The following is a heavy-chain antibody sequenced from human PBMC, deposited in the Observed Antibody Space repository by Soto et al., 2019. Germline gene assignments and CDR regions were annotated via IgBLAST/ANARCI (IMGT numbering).Heavy chain of an antibody. Sequence: GGSLRLSCAASGFSVSSTYLTWVRQAPGKGLKWVSVLYPDGRADYADSVKGRFSISTDNSKNSVYLQMNTLRPEDTAVYYCARGLGRDYHDNRAYFHLDYWGQGTLVTVSS. CDR3: ARGLGRDYHDNRAYFHLDY. D-gene: IGHD3-22*01. J-gene: IGHJ4*02. V-gene: IGHV3-53*01. CDR1: GFSVSSTY. CDR2: LYPDGRA.